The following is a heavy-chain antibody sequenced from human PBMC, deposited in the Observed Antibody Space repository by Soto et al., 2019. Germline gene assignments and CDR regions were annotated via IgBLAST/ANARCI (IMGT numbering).Heavy chain of an antibody. CDR2: IYYSGST. V-gene: IGHV4-59*08. D-gene: IGHD2-8*01. CDR3: ARHGNGFFAY. CDR1: GGSISNYY. Sequence: SETLSLTCTVSGGSISNYYWSWIRQPPGKGLEWIGYIYYSGSTNYNPSLKSRVTISVDTSKNQLSLKLSSVTAADTAVYYCARHGNGFFAYWGQGTLVTVSS. J-gene: IGHJ4*02.